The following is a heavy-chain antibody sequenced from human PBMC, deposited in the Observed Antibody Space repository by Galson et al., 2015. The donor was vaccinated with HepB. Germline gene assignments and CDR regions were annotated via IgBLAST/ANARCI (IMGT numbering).Heavy chain of an antibody. Sequence: LRLSCAASGFTFSSYGMLWVRQAPGKGLEWVAFIRYDGSNKYYADSVKGRFTISRDNSKNTLYLQMNSLRAEDKAVDYCAKDRVRGTVTTNGMDVWGQGTTVTVSS. D-gene: IGHD4-17*01. CDR1: GFTFSSYG. CDR2: IRYDGSNK. J-gene: IGHJ6*02. CDR3: AKDRVRGTVTTNGMDV. V-gene: IGHV3-30*02.